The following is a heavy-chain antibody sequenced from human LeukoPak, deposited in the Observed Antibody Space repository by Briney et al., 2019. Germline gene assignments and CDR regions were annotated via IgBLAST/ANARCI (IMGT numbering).Heavy chain of an antibody. CDR2: IRSGSTYI. J-gene: IGHJ1*01. V-gene: IGHV3-21*01. D-gene: IGHD3-22*01. CDR1: GFTFSTYS. CDR3: AKYYYDGSGYSALGY. Sequence: PGGSLRLSCAASGFTFSTYSMHWVRQAPGKGLEWVSSIRSGSTYINYADSVKGRFTISRDNSKNTLYLQMNSLRTEDTAVFYCAKYYYDGSGYSALGYWGLGTLSPSPQ.